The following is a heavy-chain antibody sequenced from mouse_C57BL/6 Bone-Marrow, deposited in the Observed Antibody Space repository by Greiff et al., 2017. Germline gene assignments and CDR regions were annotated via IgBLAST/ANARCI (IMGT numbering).Heavy chain of an antibody. CDR2: IDPSDSYT. V-gene: IGHV1-50*01. D-gene: IGHD2-3*01. Sequence: VQLQQPGAELVKPGASVKLSCKASGYTFTSYWMQWVKQRPGQGLEWIGEIDPSDSYTNSNQKFKGKATLTVDPSSSTAYMQLSSLTSEDSAVYYCARDGYHWYVDVWGTGTTVTVSS. CDR1: GYTFTSYW. CDR3: ARDGYHWYVDV. J-gene: IGHJ1*03.